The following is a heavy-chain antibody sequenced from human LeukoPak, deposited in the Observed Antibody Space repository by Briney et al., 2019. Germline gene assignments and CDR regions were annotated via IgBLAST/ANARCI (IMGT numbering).Heavy chain of an antibody. CDR3: ARAEVPNCSAWVKKSNWFDP. CDR2: IYYSGST. CDR1: GGSFSSASYY. D-gene: IGHD6-19*01. V-gene: IGHV4-61*01. Sequence: PSETLSLTCTVSGGSFSSASYYWSWIRQPPGKGLEWIGYIYYSGSTNYNPSLKSRVIISVDTSKNQFSLKLRSVTAADTAVYYCARAEVPNCSAWVKKSNWFDPWGQGTLVTVSS. J-gene: IGHJ5*02.